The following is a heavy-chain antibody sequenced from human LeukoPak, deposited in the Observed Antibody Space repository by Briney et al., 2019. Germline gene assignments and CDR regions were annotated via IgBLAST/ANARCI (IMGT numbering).Heavy chain of an antibody. D-gene: IGHD2-15*01. Sequence: TSETLSLTCTVSRGSISSYYWSWIRQPPGKGLEWIGYIYYSGSTNYNPSLKSRVTISVDTSKNQFSLKLSSVTAADTAVYYCARDLGRSGGSFLTWGQGTLVTVSS. CDR1: RGSISSYY. CDR3: ARDLGRSGGSFLT. CDR2: IYYSGST. J-gene: IGHJ5*02. V-gene: IGHV4-59*01.